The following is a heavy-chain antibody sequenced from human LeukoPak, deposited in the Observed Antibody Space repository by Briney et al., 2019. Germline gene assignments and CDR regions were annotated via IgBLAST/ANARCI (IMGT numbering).Heavy chain of an antibody. CDR1: GGSISSYY. CDR3: ARFRGRYFDY. Sequence: SETLSLTCTVSGGSISSYYWSWIRQPPGKGLEWIGEINHSGSTNYNPSLKSRVTISVDTSKNQFSLKLSSVTAADTAVYYCARFRGRYFDYWGQGTLVTVSS. CDR2: INHSGST. V-gene: IGHV4-34*01. J-gene: IGHJ4*02.